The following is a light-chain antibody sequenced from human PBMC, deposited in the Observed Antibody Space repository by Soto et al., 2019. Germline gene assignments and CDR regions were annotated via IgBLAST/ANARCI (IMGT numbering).Light chain of an antibody. Sequence: DIVLTQSPATLSLSPGERATVSCRATESIRTYIAWYQQKPGQAPRLLIYDASNRATGIPARFSGSGSGTDFTLTISSLEPEDFAVYYCQQRANWPLTFGGGTKVELK. J-gene: IGKJ4*01. CDR2: DAS. CDR1: ESIRTY. CDR3: QQRANWPLT. V-gene: IGKV3-11*01.